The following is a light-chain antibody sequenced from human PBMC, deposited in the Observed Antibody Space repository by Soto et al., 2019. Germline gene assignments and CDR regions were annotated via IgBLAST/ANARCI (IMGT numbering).Light chain of an antibody. J-gene: IGKJ1*01. CDR2: AAS. Sequence: AIQMTLSPTSLSASVGDRVSTCCRASKGIRNDLGWYQQRPGKAPKILIYAASSLQSGVPSRFSGSGAGTDFTLTISSLQPEDFATYYCLQDYNYPRTFGQGTKVDIK. V-gene: IGKV1-6*01. CDR3: LQDYNYPRT. CDR1: KGIRND.